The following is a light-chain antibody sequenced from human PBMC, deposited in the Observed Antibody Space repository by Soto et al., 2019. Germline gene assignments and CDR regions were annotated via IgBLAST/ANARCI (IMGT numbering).Light chain of an antibody. J-gene: IGLJ3*02. CDR3: GTWDSALSLWL. CDR1: GSNTGNNF. V-gene: IGLV1-51*01. Sequence: QAVVTQPPSVSAAPGQKVTISCSGGGSNTGNNFVSWYQQFPETAPKLLIYDTDKRPSGIPDRFSGSKSGTSATLGITRLQPGDEADYYCGTWDSALSLWLFGGGTKLTVL. CDR2: DTD.